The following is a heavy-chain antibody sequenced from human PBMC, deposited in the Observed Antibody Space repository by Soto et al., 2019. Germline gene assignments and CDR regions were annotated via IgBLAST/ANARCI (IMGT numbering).Heavy chain of an antibody. J-gene: IGHJ6*03. D-gene: IGHD3-16*01. CDR3: ARWGGGYAPRTVMITFGGATDYYMDV. Sequence: GASVKVSCKASGYTFTGYYMHWVRQAPGQGLEWMGWINPNSGGTNYAQKFQGWVTMTRDTSISTAYMELSRLRSDDTAVYYCARWGGGYAPRTVMITFGGATDYYMDVWGKGTTVTVSS. CDR1: GYTFTGYY. V-gene: IGHV1-2*04. CDR2: INPNSGGT.